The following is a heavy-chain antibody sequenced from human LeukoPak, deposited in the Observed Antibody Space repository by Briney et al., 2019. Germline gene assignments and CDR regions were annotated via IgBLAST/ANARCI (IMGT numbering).Heavy chain of an antibody. CDR2: ISAYNGNT. CDR1: GYTFTSYG. J-gene: IGHJ4*02. D-gene: IGHD3-3*01. V-gene: IGHV1-18*01. CDR3: ARTPHYDFWSGNSMGFDY. Sequence: ASVKVSCKASGYTFTSYGISWVRQAPGQGLEWMGWISAYNGNTNYARKLQGRVTITTDTSTSTAYMELRSLRSDDTAVYYCARTPHYDFWSGNSMGFDYWGQGTLVTVSS.